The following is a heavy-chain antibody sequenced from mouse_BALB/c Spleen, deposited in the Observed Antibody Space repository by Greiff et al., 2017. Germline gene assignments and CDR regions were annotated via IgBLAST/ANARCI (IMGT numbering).Heavy chain of an antibody. CDR3: ARGLYYGSSYDY. D-gene: IGHD1-1*01. CDR2: INPGSGGT. CDR1: GYAFTNYL. Sequence: VQLQQSGAELVRPGTSVKVSCKASGYAFTNYLIEWVKQRPGQGLEWIGVINPGSGGTNYNEKFKGKATLTADKSSSTAYMQLSSLTSDDSAVYFCARGLYYGSSYDYWGQGTTLTVSS. V-gene: IGHV1-54*03. J-gene: IGHJ2*01.